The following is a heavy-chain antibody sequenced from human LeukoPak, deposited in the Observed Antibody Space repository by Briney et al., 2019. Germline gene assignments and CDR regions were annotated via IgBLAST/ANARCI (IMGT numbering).Heavy chain of an antibody. CDR3: ATYRKIAAAGYRGLFDY. V-gene: IGHV4-59*02. CDR1: GFTVSDHY. Sequence: PGGSLRLSCAASGFTVSDHYIDWVRQPPGKGLEWIANIHYSESTYYNPSLKSRVTISVDTSKNQFSLKLSSVTAADTAVYYCATYRKIAAAGYRGLFDYWGQGTLVTVSS. J-gene: IGHJ4*02. D-gene: IGHD6-13*01. CDR2: IHYSEST.